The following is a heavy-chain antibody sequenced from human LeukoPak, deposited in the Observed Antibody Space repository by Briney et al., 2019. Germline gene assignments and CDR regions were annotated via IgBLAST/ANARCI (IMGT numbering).Heavy chain of an antibody. D-gene: IGHD6-13*01. Sequence: ASVKVSCKASGYTFTSYGISWVRQAPGQGLEWMGWISAYNGKTNYAQKLQGRVTMTTDTSTSTAYMELRSLRSDDTAVYYCASPEYNSSSWYYYGMDVWGQGTTVTVSS. CDR2: ISAYNGKT. V-gene: IGHV1-18*01. CDR1: GYTFTSYG. CDR3: ASPEYNSSSWYYYGMDV. J-gene: IGHJ6*02.